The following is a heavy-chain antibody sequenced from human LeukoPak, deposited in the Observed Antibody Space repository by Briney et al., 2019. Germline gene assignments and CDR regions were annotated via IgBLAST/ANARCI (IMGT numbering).Heavy chain of an antibody. CDR2: MFHSGDT. V-gene: IGHV4-38-2*01. J-gene: IGHJ4*02. Sequence: PSETLSLTCDVSVYSIRSGSYWGWIRQPPGKGLEWIGCMFHSGDTYHNPSLKSRATISADTSKNQFSLKLTSVSAPDTAVYYCAKVGAYGDYARHDYWGQGTLVTVSS. CDR1: VYSIRSGSY. CDR3: AKVGAYGDYARHDY. D-gene: IGHD4-17*01.